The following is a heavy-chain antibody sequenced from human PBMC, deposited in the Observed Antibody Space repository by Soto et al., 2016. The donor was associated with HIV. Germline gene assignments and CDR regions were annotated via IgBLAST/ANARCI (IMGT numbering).Heavy chain of an antibody. J-gene: IGHJ4*02. Sequence: EVQPVESGGGVVRPGGSLRLSCAASGFSFDGYGMNWVRQAPGKGLEWVSGINWSGGSTGYADSVKGRFTISRDNAKNSLYLQMNSLRAEDTALYYCARDREATVRYFDYWGQGTLVTVSS. CDR3: ARDREATVRYFDY. D-gene: IGHD4-17*01. CDR1: GFSFDGYG. V-gene: IGHV3-20*04. CDR2: INWSGGST.